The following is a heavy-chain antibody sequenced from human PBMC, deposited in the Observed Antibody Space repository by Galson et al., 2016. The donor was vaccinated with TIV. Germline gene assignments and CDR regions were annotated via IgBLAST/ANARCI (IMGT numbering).Heavy chain of an antibody. CDR2: ISYDGSNK. J-gene: IGHJ4*02. CDR1: GFTFNSYD. D-gene: IGHD2-2*01. V-gene: IGHV3-30-3*01. Sequence: SLRLSCAASGFTFNSYDMHWVRQPPGKGLEWVAVISYDGSNKYYADSVKGRFTVSRDKSKNTLFLHLDSLRTEDTAVYYCARVFLSYQVDYWGQGTLVTVSS. CDR3: ARVFLSYQVDY.